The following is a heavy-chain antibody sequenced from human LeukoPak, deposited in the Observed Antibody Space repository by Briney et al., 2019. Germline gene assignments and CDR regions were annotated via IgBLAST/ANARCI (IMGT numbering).Heavy chain of an antibody. V-gene: IGHV3-7*01. CDR2: RRQYGSEK. Sequence: GGSLRLSCAASGFTFSSYAMSWVRMAPAKGLGWVANRRQYGSEKYYVDSVKGRFTISRDNAKNSLYLQMNSLRAEDTAVYYCAIQPLYCSSTSCYWAYYYYGMDVWGQGTTVTVSS. D-gene: IGHD2-2*01. CDR1: GFTFSSYA. J-gene: IGHJ6*02. CDR3: AIQPLYCSSTSCYWAYYYYGMDV.